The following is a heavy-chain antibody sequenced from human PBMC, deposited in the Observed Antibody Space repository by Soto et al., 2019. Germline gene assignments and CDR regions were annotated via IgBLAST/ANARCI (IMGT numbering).Heavy chain of an antibody. CDR1: VYTFTSDA. V-gene: IGHV1-3*01. CDR2: INAGNGNT. J-gene: IGHJ4*02. D-gene: IGHD3-22*01. CDR3: AISAPDYYDPL. Sequence: SVKVSFKPSVYTFTSDAMHWVRQAPGQRLEWMGWINAGNGNTKYSQKFQGRVTITRDTSASTAYMELSSLRSEDTAVYYCAISAPDYYDPLWGQGTPVTVSS.